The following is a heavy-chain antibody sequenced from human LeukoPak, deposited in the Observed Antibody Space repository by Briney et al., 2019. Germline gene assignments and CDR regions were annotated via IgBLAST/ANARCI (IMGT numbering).Heavy chain of an antibody. Sequence: GGSLRLSCAASGFTFDDYAMHWVRQAPGKGLEWVSGISWNSGSIGYADSVKGRFTISRDNAKNSLYLQMNSLRAEDTAVYYCAKDGSFTIRFPSFQHWGQGTLVTVSS. CDR2: ISWNSGSI. CDR3: AKDGSFTIRFPSFQH. V-gene: IGHV3-9*01. CDR1: GFTFDDYA. D-gene: IGHD3-10*01. J-gene: IGHJ1*01.